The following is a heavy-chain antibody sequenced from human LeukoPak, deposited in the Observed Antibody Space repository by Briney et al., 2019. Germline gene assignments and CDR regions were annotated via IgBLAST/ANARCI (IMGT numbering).Heavy chain of an antibody. Sequence: PSETLSLTCAVYGGSFSGYYWSWIRQPPGKGLEWIGEINHSGSTNYNPSLKSRVTISVDTSKNQFSLKLGSVTAADTAVYYCARGHCSSTSCYMGDDYWGQGTLVTVSS. J-gene: IGHJ4*02. V-gene: IGHV4-34*01. CDR3: ARGHCSSTSCYMGDDY. CDR1: GGSFSGYY. CDR2: INHSGST. D-gene: IGHD2-2*02.